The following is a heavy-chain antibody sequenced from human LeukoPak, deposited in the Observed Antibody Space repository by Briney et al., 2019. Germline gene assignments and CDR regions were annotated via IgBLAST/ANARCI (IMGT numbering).Heavy chain of an antibody. D-gene: IGHD2-15*01. V-gene: IGHV3-30*18. CDR2: ISYDGSNK. J-gene: IGHJ4*02. CDR3: AKSHGYCSGGSCYLFDY. Sequence: GRSLRLSCAASRYTFSSYGLHWVRQAQGKGLEWVAVISYDGSNKYYADSVNGRFTISRDNSKNTLYLQMNSLRAEDTAVYYCAKSHGYCSGGSCYLFDYWGQGTLVTVSS. CDR1: RYTFSSYG.